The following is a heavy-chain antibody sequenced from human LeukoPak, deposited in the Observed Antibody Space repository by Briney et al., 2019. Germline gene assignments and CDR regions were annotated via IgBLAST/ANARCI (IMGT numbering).Heavy chain of an antibody. CDR3: AKQFLWFGELSHFDY. CDR2: ISGSGGST. CDR1: GFTFSSYG. D-gene: IGHD3-10*01. J-gene: IGHJ4*02. Sequence: GGSLRLSCAASGFTFSSYGMSWVRQAPGKGLEWVSAISGSGGSTYYADSVKGRFTISRDNSKNTLYLQMNSLRPEDTAVYYCAKQFLWFGELSHFDYWGQGTLFTVSS. V-gene: IGHV3-23*01.